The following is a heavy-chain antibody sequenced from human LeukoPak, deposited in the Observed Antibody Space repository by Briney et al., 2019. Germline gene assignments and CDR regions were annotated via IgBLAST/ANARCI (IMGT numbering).Heavy chain of an antibody. D-gene: IGHD5-12*01. J-gene: IGHJ4*02. V-gene: IGHV4-39*02. CDR2: IHYSGST. CDR1: GGSISSSSWH. CDR3: ARESGSSGLTYFDH. Sequence: SETLSLTCTVSGGSISSSSWHWGWIRQPPGKGLEWIGNIHYSGSTYYNSSLKSRVTVSVDTSNNQFSLKLTSVTAADTAVYYCARESGSSGLTYFDHWGQGTLVSVSS.